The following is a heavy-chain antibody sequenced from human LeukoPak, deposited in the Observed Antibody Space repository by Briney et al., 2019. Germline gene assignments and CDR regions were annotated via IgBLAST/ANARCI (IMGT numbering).Heavy chain of an antibody. D-gene: IGHD6-13*01. CDR1: GCSFTSYW. Sequence: GESLKISCKGSGCSFTSYWIGWVRQMPGKGLEWMGIIYPGDSDTRYSPSFQGQVTISADKSISTAYLQWSSLKASDTAMYYCARNKEQQLAYYYYYYMDVWGKGTTVTVSS. CDR2: IYPGDSDT. CDR3: ARNKEQQLAYYYYYYMDV. V-gene: IGHV5-51*01. J-gene: IGHJ6*03.